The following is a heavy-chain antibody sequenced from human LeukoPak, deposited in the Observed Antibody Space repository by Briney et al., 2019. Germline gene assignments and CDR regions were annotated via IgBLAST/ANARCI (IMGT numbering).Heavy chain of an antibody. CDR3: ARAGRKYAFDY. CDR1: GYSFTSHD. CDR2: MNPNSGNT. J-gene: IGHJ4*02. V-gene: IGHV1-8*01. Sequence: ASVKVSCKASGYSFTSHDINWVRQATGQGLEWMGWMNPNSGNTGYAQKFQGRVTMTTDTSMKTAYIEPSSLRSEDTAVYYCARAGRKYAFDYWGQGTLVTVSS.